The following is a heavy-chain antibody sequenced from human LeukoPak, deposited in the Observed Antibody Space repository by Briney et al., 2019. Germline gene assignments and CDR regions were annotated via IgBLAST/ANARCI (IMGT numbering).Heavy chain of an antibody. Sequence: PGGSLRLSCAASGFTFSTYTMAWVRQAPGGGLEWVSGIGSDGGGGTYYADSVKGRFAISRDNSKSTLYLQMNSLRVEDTAVYYCVKDFGRNLGGPGYWGRGTLVTVSS. V-gene: IGHV3-23*01. CDR2: IGSDGGGGT. D-gene: IGHD3-10*01. CDR3: VKDFGRNLGGPGY. J-gene: IGHJ4*02. CDR1: GFTFSTYT.